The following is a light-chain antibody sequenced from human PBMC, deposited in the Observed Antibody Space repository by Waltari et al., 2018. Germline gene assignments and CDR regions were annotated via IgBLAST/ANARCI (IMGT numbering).Light chain of an antibody. J-gene: IGKJ2*01. Sequence: DIVMTQSPDSLAVSLGERATLKGKSSQSLLYSSNNKNYLAWYQQKPGQPPKLLIYWASTRESGVPDRFSGSGSGTDFTLTISSLQAEDVAIYYCQQYYSTLVFGQGTKLEIK. CDR2: WAS. CDR3: QQYYSTLV. V-gene: IGKV4-1*01. CDR1: QSLLYSSNNKNY.